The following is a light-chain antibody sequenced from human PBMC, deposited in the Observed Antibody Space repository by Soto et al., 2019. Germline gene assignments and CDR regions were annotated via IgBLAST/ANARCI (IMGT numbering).Light chain of an antibody. CDR2: AAS. CDR3: QQYYSYPLT. Sequence: IRITHSQASLSAYTEDRVTNTCRASQGISSYLAWYQQKPGKAPKLLIYAASTLQSGVPSRFSGSGSGTDFTLTISCLQSEDFATYYCQQYYSYPLTFGGGSKADIK. J-gene: IGKJ4*01. CDR1: QGISSY. V-gene: IGKV1-8*01.